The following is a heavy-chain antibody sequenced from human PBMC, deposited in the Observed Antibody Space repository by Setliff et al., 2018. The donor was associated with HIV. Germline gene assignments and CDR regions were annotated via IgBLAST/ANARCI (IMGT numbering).Heavy chain of an antibody. CDR3: AAAGHGSLDFDY. D-gene: IGHD1-1*01. Sequence: PGGSLRLSCAASQLSFTNAWMSWVRQAPGKGLEWVGRIKSKADGGTTDYAAPVKDRFTISRDDSRNTLYLQMNSLKTEDTAVYYCAAAGHGSLDFDYWGQGTRVTVSS. CDR1: QLSFTNAW. CDR2: IKSKADGGTT. J-gene: IGHJ4*02. V-gene: IGHV3-15*01.